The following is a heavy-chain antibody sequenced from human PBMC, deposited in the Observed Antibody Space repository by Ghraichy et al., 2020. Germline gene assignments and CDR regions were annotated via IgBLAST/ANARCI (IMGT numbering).Heavy chain of an antibody. V-gene: IGHV3-23*01. CDR1: GFTFSSYA. CDR2: LSNSGGST. CDR3: AKCTVGGRPYYFDY. D-gene: IGHD3-16*01. Sequence: ESLNISCAASGFTFSSYAMSWVRQAPGKGLEWVSGLSNSGGSTSYADSVKGRFTISRDNSKNTLFLQMDSLRGEDTAIYYCAKCTVGGRPYYFDYWGQGTLVTVSS. J-gene: IGHJ4*02.